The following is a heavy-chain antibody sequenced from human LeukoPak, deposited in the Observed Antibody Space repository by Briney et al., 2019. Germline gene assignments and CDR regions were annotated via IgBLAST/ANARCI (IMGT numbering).Heavy chain of an antibody. CDR2: IWYDGSNK. CDR1: GFTSSSYG. Sequence: GGSLRLSCAASGFTSSSYGMHWVRQAPGKGLEWVAVIWYDGSNKYYADSVKGRFTISRDNSKNTLYLQMNSLRAEDTAVYYCARDAIAVAGTSWFDPWGQGTLVTVSS. D-gene: IGHD6-19*01. V-gene: IGHV3-33*01. CDR3: ARDAIAVAGTSWFDP. J-gene: IGHJ5*02.